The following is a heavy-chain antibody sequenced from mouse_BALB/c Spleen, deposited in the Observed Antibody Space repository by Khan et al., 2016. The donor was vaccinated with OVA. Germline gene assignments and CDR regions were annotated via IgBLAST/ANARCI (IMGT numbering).Heavy chain of an antibody. CDR1: GFTFSSFA. J-gene: IGHJ4*01. Sequence: EVELVESGGGVVKPGGSLKLSCSASGFTFSSFAMSWVRQTPEKRLEWVATISSGGHYTFYPDSVKGRFTISRDSARNTLYLQVSSLRSEDTAMYYCARSLVDYYAMDYWGQGTSVTVSA. CDR3: ARSLVDYYAMDY. CDR2: ISSGGHYT. V-gene: IGHV5-9-3*01. D-gene: IGHD2-2*01.